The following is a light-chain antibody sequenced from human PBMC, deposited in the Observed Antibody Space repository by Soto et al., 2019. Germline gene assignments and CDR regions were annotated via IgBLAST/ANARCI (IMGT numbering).Light chain of an antibody. Sequence: DVQMTQSPSSLSASVGDRVTITCRASQDINSYLAWYQQKPGNAPKSLIYAASSLQTGVPSRFSGSESGTDFTLTINTLQPEDSANYPCQQYNIYPLTFGGGTKVEIK. CDR1: QDINSY. V-gene: IGKV1D-16*01. CDR3: QQYNIYPLT. CDR2: AAS. J-gene: IGKJ4*01.